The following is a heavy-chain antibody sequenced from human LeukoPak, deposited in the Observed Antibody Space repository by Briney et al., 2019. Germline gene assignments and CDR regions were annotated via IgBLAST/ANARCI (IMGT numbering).Heavy chain of an antibody. CDR2: LSGSGAAT. D-gene: IGHD1-26*01. J-gene: IGHJ4*02. V-gene: IGHV3-23*01. CDR3: ANGKSEYSGGWPRGTL. Sequence: GGSLRLSCAASGFIFSNYAMVWVRQAPGKGLEWVSALSGSGAATYYADSVKGRFTISRDNSKKTLYLQMNSLRDEDTAVYYCANGKSEYSGGWPRGTLWGQGTLVTVSS. CDR1: GFIFSNYA.